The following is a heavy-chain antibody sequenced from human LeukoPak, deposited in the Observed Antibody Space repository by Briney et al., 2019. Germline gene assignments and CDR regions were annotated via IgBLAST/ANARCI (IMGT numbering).Heavy chain of an antibody. Sequence: PSETLSLTCTVSGGSISNYYWSWIRQPPGKGLEWIGYIYYSGSTNYNPSLKSRVTISVDTSKNQFSLKLSSVTAADTAVYYCARGCSGGNCYSAGAFDIWGQGTMVTVSS. CDR1: GGSISNYY. V-gene: IGHV4-59*08. CDR3: ARGCSGGNCYSAGAFDI. CDR2: IYYSGST. J-gene: IGHJ3*02. D-gene: IGHD2-15*01.